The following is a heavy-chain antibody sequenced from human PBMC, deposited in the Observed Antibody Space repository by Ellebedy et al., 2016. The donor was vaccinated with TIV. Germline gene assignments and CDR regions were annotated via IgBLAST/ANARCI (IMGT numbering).Heavy chain of an antibody. V-gene: IGHV4-59*01. CDR3: ARGTLNYGIDY. D-gene: IGHD4-17*01. CDR1: GGSISSYY. J-gene: IGHJ4*02. Sequence: MPSETLSLTCTVSGGSISSYYWSRIRQPPGKGLEWIGYIYYSGSTNYNPSLKSRVTISVDTSKNQFSLKLSSVTAADTAVYYCARGTLNYGIDYWGQGTLVTVSS. CDR2: IYYSGST.